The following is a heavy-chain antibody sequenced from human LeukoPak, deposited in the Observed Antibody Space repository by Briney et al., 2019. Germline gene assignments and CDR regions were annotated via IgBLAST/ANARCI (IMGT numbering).Heavy chain of an antibody. V-gene: IGHV4-59*08. CDR3: AKRIIEARENGDSNWLDP. CDR1: GDSITNSY. Sequence: KASETLSLTCTVPGDSITNSYWNWIRQPPGRGLEWIGRISYGGSTNYNPSLKSRVIISRDTSKNQFSLELTSVTAADTAIYYCAKRIIEARENGDSNWLDPWGQGTLVTVSS. D-gene: IGHD4-17*01. CDR2: ISYGGST. J-gene: IGHJ5*01.